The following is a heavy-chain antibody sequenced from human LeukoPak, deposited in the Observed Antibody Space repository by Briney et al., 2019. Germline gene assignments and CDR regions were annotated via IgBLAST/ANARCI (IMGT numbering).Heavy chain of an antibody. CDR2: IYTSGST. D-gene: IGHD3-3*01. CDR3: ARVATIFGVVTDAFDI. V-gene: IGHV4-4*07. CDR1: GGSISRYY. Sequence: SETLSLTCTVSGGSISRYYWSWIRQPAGKGLEWIGRIYTSGSTNYNPSLKSRVTISVDKSKNQFSLKLSSVTAADTAVYYCARVATIFGVVTDAFDIWGQGTMVTVSS. J-gene: IGHJ3*02.